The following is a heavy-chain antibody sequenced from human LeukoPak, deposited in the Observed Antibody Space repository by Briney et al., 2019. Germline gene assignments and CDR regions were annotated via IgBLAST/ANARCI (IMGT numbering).Heavy chain of an antibody. CDR3: VTGELPGY. CDR1: GFTFSRYW. D-gene: IGHD1-7*01. CDR2: VKEDGSEK. V-gene: IGHV3-7*01. Sequence: PGGSLRLSCEASGFTFSRYWMSWVRQAPGKRLEWVANVKEDGSEKQYVDSVKGRFTISRDNAKNSLYLQMNSLRAEDTAVYYCVTGELPGYWGQGTLVTVSS. J-gene: IGHJ4*02.